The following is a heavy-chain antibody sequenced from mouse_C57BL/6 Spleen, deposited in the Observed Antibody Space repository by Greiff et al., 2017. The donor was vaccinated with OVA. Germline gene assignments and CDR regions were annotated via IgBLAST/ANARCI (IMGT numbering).Heavy chain of an antibody. CDR1: GYAFSSSW. Sequence: QVQLQQSGPELVKPGASVKISCKASGYAFSSSWMNWVKQRPGKGLEWIGRIYPGDGDTNYNGKFKGKATLTADKSSSTAYMQLSSLTSEDSAVYFCARRQLTGDFDYWGKGTTLTVSS. CDR2: IYPGDGDT. J-gene: IGHJ2*01. V-gene: IGHV1-82*01. D-gene: IGHD2-13*01. CDR3: ARRQLTGDFDY.